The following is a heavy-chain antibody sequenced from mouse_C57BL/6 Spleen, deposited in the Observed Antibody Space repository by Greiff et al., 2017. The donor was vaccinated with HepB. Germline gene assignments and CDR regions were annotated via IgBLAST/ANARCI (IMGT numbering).Heavy chain of an antibody. CDR2: INPDSSTI. CDR1: GIDFSRYW. CDR3: ARPIYYDYDERGMDY. J-gene: IGHJ4*01. V-gene: IGHV4-1*01. D-gene: IGHD2-4*01. Sequence: EVMLVESGGGLVQPGGSLKLSCAASGIDFSRYWMSWVRRAPGKGLEWIGEINPDSSTINYAPSLKDKFIISRDNAKNTLYLQMSKVRSEDTALYYCARPIYYDYDERGMDYWGQGTSVTVSS.